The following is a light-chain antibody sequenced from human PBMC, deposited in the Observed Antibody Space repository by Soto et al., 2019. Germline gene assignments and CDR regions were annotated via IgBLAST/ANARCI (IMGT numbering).Light chain of an antibody. CDR2: KVS. Sequence: DVVMTQSPLSLPVTLGQPASISCRSSQSLVYSDGNTYLNWFQQRPGQSPRRLIYKVSNRDSGVPDRFSGSGLGTDFTLEISRVEAEDVGLYYCMQSTHWPRTFGQGTKVEIK. V-gene: IGKV2-30*01. CDR1: QSLVYSDGNTY. CDR3: MQSTHWPRT. J-gene: IGKJ1*01.